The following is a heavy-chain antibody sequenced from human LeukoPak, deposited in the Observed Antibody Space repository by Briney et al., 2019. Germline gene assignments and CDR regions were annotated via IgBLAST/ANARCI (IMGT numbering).Heavy chain of an antibody. J-gene: IGHJ5*02. Sequence: SGGSLTLSCAASGFTFSSYSMNWVRQAPGKGLEWVSSISSSSSYIYYADSVKRRFTISRDNAKNSLYLQMNSLRAEDTAVYYCARDPHYYGSGSYNWFDPWGQGTLVTVSS. CDR3: ARDPHYYGSGSYNWFDP. CDR1: GFTFSSYS. CDR2: ISSSSSYI. V-gene: IGHV3-21*01. D-gene: IGHD3-10*01.